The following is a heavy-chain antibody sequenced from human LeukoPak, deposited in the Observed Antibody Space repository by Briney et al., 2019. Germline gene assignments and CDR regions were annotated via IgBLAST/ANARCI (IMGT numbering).Heavy chain of an antibody. D-gene: IGHD3-10*01. CDR1: GFTFSSYG. J-gene: IGHJ5*02. Sequence: SGGSLRLSCAASGFTFSSYGMSWVRQAPVKGLEWVSAISPSGGGTYYADSVKGRFTISRDNSKNTLFLQLNNLRPEDTAVYYCAKEVPYTSGSHGRFDPWGQGTLVTVSS. CDR3: AKEVPYTSGSHGRFDP. CDR2: ISPSGGGT. V-gene: IGHV3-23*01.